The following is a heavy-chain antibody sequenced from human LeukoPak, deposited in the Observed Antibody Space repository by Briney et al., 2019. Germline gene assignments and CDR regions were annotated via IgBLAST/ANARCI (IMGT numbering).Heavy chain of an antibody. Sequence: QSGGSLRLSCAVSGLTVTSNHMIWVRQALGKGLEWVSIIYTAGSTFYPDSVKGRFTISRDNSKNTLCLQMNSLRAEDTAVYYCARARRCGLYNDYGACFDYWGRGTLVTVSS. D-gene: IGHD4-17*01. J-gene: IGHJ4*02. V-gene: IGHV3-53*01. CDR3: ARARRCGLYNDYGACFDY. CDR2: IYTAGST. CDR1: GLTVTSNH.